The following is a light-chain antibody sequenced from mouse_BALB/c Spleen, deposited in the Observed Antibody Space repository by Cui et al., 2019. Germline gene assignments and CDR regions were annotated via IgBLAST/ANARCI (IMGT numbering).Light chain of an antibody. CDR2: RTS. V-gene: IGKV4-91*01. J-gene: IGKJ5*01. CDR3: QQSSGIPLT. CDR1: STVRSNY. Sequence: EIVLTQSPTTLAASPGEKMTSTSSASSTVRSNYLHWYQQKPGFSPKILIYRTSNLASGVPARFSGSGSGTSYSLTIGTMEAEDVATYYCQQSSGIPLTFGAGTKLELK.